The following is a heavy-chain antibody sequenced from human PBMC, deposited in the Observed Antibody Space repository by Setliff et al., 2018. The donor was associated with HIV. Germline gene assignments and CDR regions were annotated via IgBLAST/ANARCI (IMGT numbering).Heavy chain of an antibody. J-gene: IGHJ4*02. Sequence: FTFDDYGMSWVRQAPGKGLEWVSGVNWHGSSTGYADSVKGRFVISRDNARNSLYLQMNSLRAEDTALYYCARENNRGWHWLDPFDYWGQGTLVTVSS. CDR2: VNWHGSST. D-gene: IGHD6-19*01. V-gene: IGHV3-20*03. CDR3: ARENNRGWHWLDPFDY. CDR1: FTFDDYG.